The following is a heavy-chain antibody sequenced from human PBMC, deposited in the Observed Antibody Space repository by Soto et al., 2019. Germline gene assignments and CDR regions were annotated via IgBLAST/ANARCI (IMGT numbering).Heavy chain of an antibody. CDR2: FDPEDGET. J-gene: IGHJ4*02. CDR1: GYTLTELS. CDR3: ATVGPYSSTNYFDY. V-gene: IGHV1-24*01. Sequence: ASVKVSCKVSGYTLTELSMHWVRQAPGKGLEWMGGFDPEDGETIYAQKFQGRVTMTEDTSTDTAYMELSSLRSEDTAVYYCATVGPYSSTNYFDYWGRGTLVTVSS. D-gene: IGHD6-13*01.